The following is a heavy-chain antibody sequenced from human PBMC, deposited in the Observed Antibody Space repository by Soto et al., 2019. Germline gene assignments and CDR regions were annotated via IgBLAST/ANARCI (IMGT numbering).Heavy chain of an antibody. J-gene: IGHJ4*02. CDR2: IYHSGST. V-gene: IGHV4-30-2*01. CDR3: ARAGYYDSRVIPSPAFDY. CDR1: GGSISSGGYS. Sequence: QLQLQESGSGLVKPSQTLSLTCAVSGGSISSGGYSWSWIRQPPGKGLEWIGYIYHSGSTYYNPSLKSRVTISVDMSKNQFSLKLSSVTAADTAVYYCARAGYYDSRVIPSPAFDYWGQGTLVTVSS. D-gene: IGHD3-22*01.